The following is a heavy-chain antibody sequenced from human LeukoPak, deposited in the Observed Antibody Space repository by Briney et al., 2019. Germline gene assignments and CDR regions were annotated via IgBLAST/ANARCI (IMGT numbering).Heavy chain of an antibody. V-gene: IGHV4-39*07. J-gene: IGHJ3*02. CDR3: AREDSAISDNAFDI. CDR1: GGSVSSSNDY. CDR2: VYHTGST. Sequence: RPSETLSLTCTVSGGSVSSSNDYWGWIRQPPGKGLEWIGSVYHTGSTYHNPSLKSRVTMSVDTSRNQFSLKLYSVTAADTAMYYCAREDSAISDNAFDIWGQGTLVTISS. D-gene: IGHD1-26*01.